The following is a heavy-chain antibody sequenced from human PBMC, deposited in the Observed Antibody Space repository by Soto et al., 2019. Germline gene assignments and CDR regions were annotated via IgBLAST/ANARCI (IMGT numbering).Heavy chain of an antibody. V-gene: IGHV4-34*01. CDR1: GGSFSGYY. J-gene: IGHJ3*02. D-gene: IGHD3-10*01. CDR3: ARGRRIGLLWFGEAGAFDI. Sequence: SETLSLTCAVYGGSFSGYYWSWIRQPPGKGLEWIGEINHSGSTNYNPSLKSRVTISVDTSKNQFSLKLSSVTAADTAVYYCARGRRIGLLWFGEAGAFDIWGQGKMVTVSS. CDR2: INHSGST.